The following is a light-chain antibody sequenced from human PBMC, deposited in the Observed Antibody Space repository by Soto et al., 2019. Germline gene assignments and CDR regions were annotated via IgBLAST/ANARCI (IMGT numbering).Light chain of an antibody. CDR1: ETIRVY. CDR3: QQSYTSAWT. Sequence: DLQMAQFPASLSASLGDSVTITCRSSETIRVYLNWYQHRPGKAPRVLIYGATRLVSGVPPRFSGRMSGTEYTLTINNLQPDDIATYYCQQSYTSAWTFGQGT. V-gene: IGKV1-39*01. J-gene: IGKJ1*01. CDR2: GAT.